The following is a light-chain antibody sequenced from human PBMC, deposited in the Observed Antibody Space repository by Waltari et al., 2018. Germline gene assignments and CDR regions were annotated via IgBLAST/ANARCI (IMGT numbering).Light chain of an antibody. V-gene: IGLV2-8*01. Sequence: QSALTQPPSASGSPGQSVTISCTGTNSDIGAYNYVSWYQQYPGKAPRVVIYEVSQRPPGVPVRFSGSTPGNTASLTVSGLQAEDEAEYHCSSYAGSNGMVFGGGTKVTVL. J-gene: IGLJ3*02. CDR3: SSYAGSNGMV. CDR2: EVS. CDR1: NSDIGAYNY.